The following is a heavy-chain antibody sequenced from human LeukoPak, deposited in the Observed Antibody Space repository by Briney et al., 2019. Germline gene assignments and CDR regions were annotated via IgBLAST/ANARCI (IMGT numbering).Heavy chain of an antibody. CDR2: IIPIFGTA. J-gene: IGHJ4*02. CDR1: GGTFSSYA. V-gene: IGHV1-69*13. Sequence: SVKVSCKASGGTFSSYAISWVRQAPGQGLEWMGGIIPIFGTANYAQKFQGRVTITADESTSTAYMELSSLRSEDTAVYYCARNGYYYDSRYYFDYWGQGTLVTVSS. D-gene: IGHD3-22*01. CDR3: ARNGYYYDSRYYFDY.